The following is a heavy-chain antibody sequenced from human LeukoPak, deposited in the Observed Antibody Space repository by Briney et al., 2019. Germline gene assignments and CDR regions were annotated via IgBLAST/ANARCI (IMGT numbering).Heavy chain of an antibody. CDR1: GDSISSGDYY. CDR3: ARGPYSYDSSGAFDI. CDR2: ISSSGST. Sequence: PSQTLSLTCTVSGDSISSGDYYWRWIRQPAGKGLEWIGRISSSGSTNYNPSLKSQFTISVDTSKNQFSLKLSSVTAADTAVYFCARGPYSYDSSGAFDIWGQGTMVTVTS. J-gene: IGHJ3*02. V-gene: IGHV4-61*02. D-gene: IGHD3-22*01.